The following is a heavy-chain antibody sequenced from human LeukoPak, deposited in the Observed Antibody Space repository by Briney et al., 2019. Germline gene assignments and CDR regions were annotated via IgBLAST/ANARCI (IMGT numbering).Heavy chain of an antibody. CDR1: GYTFTGYY. Sequence: GASVKVCCKASGYTFTGYYIHWVRQAPGQGLEWMGWINPNSGVIKYVQKFQGRVTMTRDTSISTAYMELSRLRSDDTAVFYCARQADNNWFDSWGQGTLVAVSS. CDR3: ARQADNNWFDS. J-gene: IGHJ5*01. D-gene: IGHD2-15*01. V-gene: IGHV1-2*02. CDR2: INPNSGVI.